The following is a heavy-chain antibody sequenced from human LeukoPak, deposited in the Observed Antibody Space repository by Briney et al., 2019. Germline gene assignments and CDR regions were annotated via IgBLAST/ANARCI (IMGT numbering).Heavy chain of an antibody. D-gene: IGHD6-19*01. CDR1: GFTFSSYS. CDR3: ARGIAVAGTDY. Sequence: GGSLRLSCAASGFTFSSYSMNWVRQAPGKGLEWVSSISSSSSYIYYADSVRGRFTISRDNAKNSLYLQMNSLRAEDTAVYYCARGIAVAGTDYWGQGTLVTVSS. V-gene: IGHV3-21*01. CDR2: ISSSSSYI. J-gene: IGHJ4*02.